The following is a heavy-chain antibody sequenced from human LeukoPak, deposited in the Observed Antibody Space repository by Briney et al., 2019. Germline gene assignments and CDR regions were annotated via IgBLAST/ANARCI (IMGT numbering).Heavy chain of an antibody. CDR3: AREFNIAVAGIYTGFDI. J-gene: IGHJ3*02. CDR1: EFTFSTYS. CDR2: IKGDGSEK. Sequence: GGSLRLSCAASEFTFSTYSMAWVRQAPGKGLEWVANIKGDGSEKRYVGSVKGRFTISRDNAKNSLYLQMNSLRADDTAVYYCAREFNIAVAGIYTGFDIWGQGTMVTVSS. D-gene: IGHD6-19*01. V-gene: IGHV3-7*03.